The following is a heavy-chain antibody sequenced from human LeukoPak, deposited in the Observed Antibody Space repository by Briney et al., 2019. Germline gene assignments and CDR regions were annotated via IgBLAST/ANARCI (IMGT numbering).Heavy chain of an antibody. V-gene: IGHV4-4*07. J-gene: IGHJ3*02. CDR2: ISTSGST. Sequence: SETLSLTCTVSGGSISSYYWSWIRQPAGKGLEWIGRISTSGSTNYNPSLKSRVTMSVDTSKNQFSLKLSSVTAADTAVYYCARRNYDFWSGYSGHAFDIWRQGTMVTVSS. CDR1: GGSISSYY. D-gene: IGHD3-3*01. CDR3: ARRNYDFWSGYSGHAFDI.